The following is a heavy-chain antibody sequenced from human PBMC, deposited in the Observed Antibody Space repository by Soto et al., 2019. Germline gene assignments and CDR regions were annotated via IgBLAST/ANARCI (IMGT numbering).Heavy chain of an antibody. J-gene: IGHJ4*02. V-gene: IGHV4-59*08. D-gene: IGHD3-3*01. CDR1: GGSTDSLY. Sequence: QVQLQESGPGLVKPSETLFVTCTVSGGSTDSLYWSWVRQPPGKGLEWIGYVSYSGSTTYNPSLKSRVIVSIDTSKNQFSLKLTSVTAADTAVYYCARQGYYDLLSGYHLFDYWGQGILVTVSS. CDR3: ARQGYYDLLSGYHLFDY. CDR2: VSYSGST.